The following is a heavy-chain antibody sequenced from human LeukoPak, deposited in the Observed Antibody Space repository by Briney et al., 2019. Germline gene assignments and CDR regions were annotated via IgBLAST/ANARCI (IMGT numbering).Heavy chain of an antibody. CDR1: GFTFSSYG. CDR3: ARYGCSGGSCQSLRY. CDR2: ISGSGGST. Sequence: PGGSLRLSCAASGFTFSSYGMSWVRQAPGKGLEWVSAISGSGGSTYYADSVKGRFTISRDNSKNSLYLQMNSLRTEDTAVYYCARYGCSGGSCQSLRYWGQGTLVTVSS. D-gene: IGHD2-15*01. J-gene: IGHJ4*02. V-gene: IGHV3-23*01.